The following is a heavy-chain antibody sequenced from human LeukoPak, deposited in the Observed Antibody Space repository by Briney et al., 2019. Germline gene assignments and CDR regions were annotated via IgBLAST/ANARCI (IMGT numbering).Heavy chain of an antibody. CDR1: GYTFTGYY. J-gene: IGHJ1*01. D-gene: IGHD3-22*01. CDR3: ARGSSSGYYIEYFQH. V-gene: IGHV1-2*02. CDR2: INPNSGGT. Sequence: ASVKVSCKASGYTFTGYYMHWVRQAPGQGLEWMGWINPNSGGTNYAQKFQGRVTMTRDTSISTAYMELSRLRSDDTAVYYCARGSSSGYYIEYFQHWGQGTLVTVSS.